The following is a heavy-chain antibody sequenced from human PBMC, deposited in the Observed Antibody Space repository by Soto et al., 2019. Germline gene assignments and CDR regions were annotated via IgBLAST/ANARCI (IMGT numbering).Heavy chain of an antibody. CDR1: GYSFTSYW. V-gene: IGHV5-10-1*01. CDR3: ARRRATITGYYYGMDV. D-gene: IGHD5-12*01. CDR2: IDPSDSYT. Sequence: GESLKISCNGSGYSFTSYWISWVRQMPGKGLEWMGRIDPSDSYTNYSPSFQGHVTISADKSISTAYLQWSSLKASDTAMYYCARRRATITGYYYGMDVWGQGTTVTVSS. J-gene: IGHJ6*02.